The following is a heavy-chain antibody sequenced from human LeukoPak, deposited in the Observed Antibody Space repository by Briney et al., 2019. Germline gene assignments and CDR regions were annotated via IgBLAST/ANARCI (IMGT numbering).Heavy chain of an antibody. Sequence: PGGSLRLSCAASGFTFSSYAMSWVRQTPGKGLEWVSYISSGSGTIYYADSVKGRFTFSRDNAKKSLYLQMNSLRDEDTAVYYCARFLRFLDYWGQGTLVTVSS. V-gene: IGHV3-48*02. CDR1: GFTFSSYA. J-gene: IGHJ4*02. CDR2: ISSGSGTI. D-gene: IGHD3-3*01. CDR3: ARFLRFLDY.